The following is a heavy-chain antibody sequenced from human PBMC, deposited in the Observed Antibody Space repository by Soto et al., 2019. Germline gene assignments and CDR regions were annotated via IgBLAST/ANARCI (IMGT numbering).Heavy chain of an antibody. J-gene: IGHJ1*01. CDR3: ASNSYRT. Sequence: PSETLSLTCTASGGSIRGSSYYWGWIRQAPGKGLEWIGSVYYSGSTYYNPSLKSRVTVSADTSKNQFSLKLTSVTAADTALYYCASNSYRTWGQGILVTVSS. CDR1: GGSIRGSSYY. CDR2: VYYSGST. V-gene: IGHV4-39*01. D-gene: IGHD2-21*01.